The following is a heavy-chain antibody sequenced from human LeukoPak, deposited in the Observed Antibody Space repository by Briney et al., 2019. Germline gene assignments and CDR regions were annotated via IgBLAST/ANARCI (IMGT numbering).Heavy chain of an antibody. J-gene: IGHJ4*02. CDR1: GFTFSSYW. CDR3: AGSVAGDDFDY. D-gene: IGHD6-19*01. Sequence: PGGSLRLSCAASGFTFSSYWMSWVRQAPGKGLEWVGNIKQNGSEKYYVDSVKGRFTISRDNAKNSLYLQMNSLRAEDTAVYYCAGSVAGDDFDYWGQGTLVTVSS. V-gene: IGHV3-7*01. CDR2: IKQNGSEK.